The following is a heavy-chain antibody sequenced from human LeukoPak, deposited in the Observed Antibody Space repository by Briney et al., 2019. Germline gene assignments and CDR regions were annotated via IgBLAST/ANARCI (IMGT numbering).Heavy chain of an antibody. D-gene: IGHD2-21*01. CDR1: GFTFGSYD. V-gene: IGHV3-21*01. CDR3: AKNVESKTLIRRSWFDP. Sequence: PGGSLRLSCTASGFTFGSYDMNWVRQAPGKGLEWVSTISTGSNYIYYADSVKGRFTISRDNAKGLLYLQMSSLRAEDTAVYYCAKNVESKTLIRRSWFDPWGQGTLVTVSS. CDR2: ISTGSNYI. J-gene: IGHJ5*02.